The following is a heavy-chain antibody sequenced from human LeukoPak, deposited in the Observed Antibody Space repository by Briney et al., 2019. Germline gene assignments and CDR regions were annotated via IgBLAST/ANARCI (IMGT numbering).Heavy chain of an antibody. J-gene: IGHJ3*02. CDR3: ARSLEWSEAFNI. Sequence: SETLSLTCTVSGGSISSGSYYWSWIRQPAGKGLEWIGRMYTSGSTHYNPSVKSRVTISGDTPKNQFSLKLSSVTAADTAVYYCARSLEWSEAFNIRGQGTMVTVAS. D-gene: IGHD3-3*01. V-gene: IGHV4-61*02. CDR2: MYTSGST. CDR1: GGSISSGSYY.